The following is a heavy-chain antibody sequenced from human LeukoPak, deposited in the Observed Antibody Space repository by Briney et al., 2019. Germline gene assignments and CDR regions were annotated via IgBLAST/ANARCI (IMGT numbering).Heavy chain of an antibody. CDR2: IKSKTDGGTT. CDR3: TTVAIVVVPAAIWGDYYYYYMDV. Sequence: PGGSLRLSCAASGFTFSNAWMSWVCQAPGKGLEWVGRIKSKTDGGTTDYAAPVKGRFTISRDDSKNTLYLQMNSLKTEDTAVYYCTTVAIVVVPAAIWGDYYYYYMDVWGKGTTVTVSS. CDR1: GFTFSNAW. V-gene: IGHV3-15*01. J-gene: IGHJ6*03. D-gene: IGHD2-2*01.